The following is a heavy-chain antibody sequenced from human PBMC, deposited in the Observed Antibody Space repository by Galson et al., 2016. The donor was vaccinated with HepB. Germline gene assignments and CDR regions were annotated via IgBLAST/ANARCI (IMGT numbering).Heavy chain of an antibody. CDR1: GDSINNTPFY. D-gene: IGHD2-15*01. V-gene: IGHV4-31*03. CDR2: VFYTGTT. J-gene: IGHJ4*02. CDR3: ARSNLEPTRRFFYS. Sequence: TLSLTCNVSGDSINNTPFYWNWIRQHPGKGLEWIGYVFYTGTTHFNPSLESRLAISIDTSRNQFSLTLNSVTAADTAIYYCARSNLEPTRRFFYSWGQGALVTVSS.